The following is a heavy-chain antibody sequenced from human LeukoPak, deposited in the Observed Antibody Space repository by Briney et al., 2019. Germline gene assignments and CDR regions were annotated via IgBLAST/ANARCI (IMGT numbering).Heavy chain of an antibody. CDR2: IYYSGST. J-gene: IGHJ2*01. V-gene: IGHV4-59*02. Sequence: PSETLSLTCTISGAAVSSYYWSWIRQPPGKGLEWIGFIYYSGSTNYDPSLKSRVTISVDTSKNQFSLKLNSVTAADAAVYYCARDPRTIVGASYWYFDLCGRGTLVTVSS. CDR3: ARDPRTIVGASYWYFDL. D-gene: IGHD1-26*01. CDR1: GAAVSSYY.